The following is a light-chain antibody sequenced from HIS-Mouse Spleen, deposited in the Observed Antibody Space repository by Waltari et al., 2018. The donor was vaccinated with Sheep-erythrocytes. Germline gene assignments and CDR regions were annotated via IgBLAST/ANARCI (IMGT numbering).Light chain of an antibody. CDR1: KLGDKY. V-gene: IGLV3-1*01. J-gene: IGLJ1*01. CDR3: CSYAGSYNHV. CDR2: QDS. Sequence: SYELTQPPSVSVSPGQTASITCSGDKLGDKYACWYQQKPGQSPVLVIYQDSKRPSGVPDRFSGSKSGHTASLTISGLQAEDEADDYCCSYAGSYNHVFATGTKVTVL.